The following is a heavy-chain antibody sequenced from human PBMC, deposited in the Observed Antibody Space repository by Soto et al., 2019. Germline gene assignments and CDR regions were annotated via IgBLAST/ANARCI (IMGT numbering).Heavy chain of an antibody. CDR3: TRGVYDFWSGHPKGLDY. J-gene: IGHJ4*02. V-gene: IGHV3-73*01. CDR1: GFTSSGSA. Sequence: GGSLRLSCAASGFTSSGSAMHWVRQASGKGLEWVGRIRSKGNNYATAYTVSVKGRFTISRDDSRNTAFLQMNSLKTEDTAVYYCTRGVYDFWSGHPKGLDYWGQGTVVTVSS. CDR2: IRSKGNNYAT. D-gene: IGHD3-3*01.